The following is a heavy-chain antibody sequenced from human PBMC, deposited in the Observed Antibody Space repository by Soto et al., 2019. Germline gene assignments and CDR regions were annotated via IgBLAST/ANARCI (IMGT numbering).Heavy chain of an antibody. D-gene: IGHD3-16*01. CDR1: GGSISSYY. J-gene: IGHJ6*02. CDR2: IYTSGST. CDR3: ARDGSTPPWGDLAVDYGMDV. V-gene: IGHV4-4*07. Sequence: KTSETLSLTCTVSGGSISSYYWSWIRQPAGKGLEWIGRIYTSGSTNYNPSLKSRVTMSVDTSKNQFSLKLSSVTAADTAVYYCARDGSTPPWGDLAVDYGMDVWGQGTTVTVSS.